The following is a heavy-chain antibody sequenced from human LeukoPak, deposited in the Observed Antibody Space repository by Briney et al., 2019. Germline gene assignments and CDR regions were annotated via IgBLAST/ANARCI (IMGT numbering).Heavy chain of an antibody. D-gene: IGHD6-19*01. Sequence: GGSLRLSCTASGFTFSDYFMTWIRQAPGKWLEWVSQISSSGGTTHYTDSVKGRFTVSRDNAKNSLYLQMDSLRAEDTAVYYCARDVSLAVAGRVFDYWGQGTLVTVSS. J-gene: IGHJ4*02. CDR1: GFTFSDYF. CDR2: ISSSGGTT. V-gene: IGHV3-11*04. CDR3: ARDVSLAVAGRVFDY.